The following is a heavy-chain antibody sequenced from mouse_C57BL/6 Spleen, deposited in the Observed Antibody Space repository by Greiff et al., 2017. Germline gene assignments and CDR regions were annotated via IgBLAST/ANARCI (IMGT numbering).Heavy chain of an antibody. V-gene: IGHV5-17*01. J-gene: IGHJ4*01. D-gene: IGHD2-4*01. Sequence: DVKLVESGGGLVKPGGSLKLSCAASGFTFSDYGMHWVRQAPEKGLEWVAYISSGSSTIYYADTVKGRFTISRDNAKNTLFLQMTSLRSEDTAMYYCARPNYDYDYAMDYWGQGTSVTVSS. CDR1: GFTFSDYG. CDR3: ARPNYDYDYAMDY. CDR2: ISSGSSTI.